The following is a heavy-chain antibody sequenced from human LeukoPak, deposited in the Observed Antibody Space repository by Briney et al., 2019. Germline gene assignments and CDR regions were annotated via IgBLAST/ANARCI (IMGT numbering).Heavy chain of an antibody. Sequence: GGSLRLSCAASGFTFSSYGMHWVRQAPGKGLEWVAVIWYDGSNKYYADSVKGRFTISRDNSKNTLYLQMNSLGAEDTAVYYCARDSAAGTGMDVWGQGTTVTVSS. V-gene: IGHV3-33*01. CDR1: GFTFSSYG. CDR3: ARDSAAGTGMDV. D-gene: IGHD6-13*01. J-gene: IGHJ6*02. CDR2: IWYDGSNK.